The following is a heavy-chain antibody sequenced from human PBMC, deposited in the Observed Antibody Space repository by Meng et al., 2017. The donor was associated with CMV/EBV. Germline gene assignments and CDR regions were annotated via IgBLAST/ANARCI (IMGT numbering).Heavy chain of an antibody. CDR1: GFTFSDYY. V-gene: IGHV3-11*04. D-gene: IGHD6-19*01. Sequence: GGSLRLSCAASGFTFSDYYMSWIRQAPGTGLEWVSYISSSGSTIYYADSVKGRFTISRDNAKNSLYLQMNSLRAEDTAVYYCARDIGLSQQWQSNDWFDPWGQGTLVTVSS. CDR3: ARDIGLSQQWQSNDWFDP. CDR2: ISSSGSTI. J-gene: IGHJ5*02.